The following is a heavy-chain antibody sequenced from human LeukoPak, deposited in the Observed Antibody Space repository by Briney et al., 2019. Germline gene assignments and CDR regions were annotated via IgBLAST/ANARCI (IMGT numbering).Heavy chain of an antibody. CDR3: ARVTYDVVGYYYYGMDI. J-gene: IGHJ6*02. CDR2: IIPIFGTA. D-gene: IGHD1-26*01. Sequence: SVKGSCKASGGTFSSYAISWVRQAPGQGLEWMGGIIPIFGTANYAQKFQGRVTITADESTSTAYMELSSLRSEDTAVYYCARVTYDVVGYYYYGMDIWGQGTTVTVSS. V-gene: IGHV1-69*01. CDR1: GGTFSSYA.